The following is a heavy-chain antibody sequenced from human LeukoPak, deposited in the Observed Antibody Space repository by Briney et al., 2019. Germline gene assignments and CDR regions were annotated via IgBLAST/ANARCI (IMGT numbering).Heavy chain of an antibody. V-gene: IGHV4-59*01. CDR2: IYYSGST. CDR1: GGSISSYF. J-gene: IGHJ5*02. CDR3: ARLAGGVGALGWFDP. Sequence: SETLSLTCTVSGGSISSYFWSWIRQPPGKGLEWIGYIYYSGSTNYNPSLKSRVTISVDTSKNQFSLKLTSVTAADTAVYYCARLAGGVGALGWFDPWGQGTLVTVSS. D-gene: IGHD1-26*01.